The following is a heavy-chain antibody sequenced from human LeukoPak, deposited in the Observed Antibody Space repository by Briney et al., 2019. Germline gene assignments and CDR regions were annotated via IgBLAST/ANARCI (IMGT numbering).Heavy chain of an antibody. J-gene: IGHJ3*02. CDR3: ARYSGNYRAFDI. D-gene: IGHD1-26*01. CDR2: IKQDGSEK. CDR1: GFTFSSYW. V-gene: IGHV3-7*05. Sequence: PGGSLRLSCAASGFTFSSYWMSWVRQAPGKGLEWLANIKQDGSEKYYVDSVKGRFTISRDNPKNSLYLQMNSLRAEDTAVYYCARYSGNYRAFDIWGQGTMATVSS.